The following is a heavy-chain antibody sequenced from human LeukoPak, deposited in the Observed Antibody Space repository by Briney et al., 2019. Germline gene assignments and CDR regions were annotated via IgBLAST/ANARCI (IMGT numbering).Heavy chain of an antibody. J-gene: IGHJ4*02. D-gene: IGHD5-18*01. V-gene: IGHV3-74*01. CDR2: INRDGSRT. CDR3: ARGGSDTAMAHDY. CDR1: GFTISNHW. Sequence: GGSLRLSCAASGFTISNHWMHWVRQAPGKGLMWVSRINRDGSRTDYADSVKGRFTISRDDAKNTLYLQVNSLRAEDTAVYFCARGGSDTAMAHDYWGQGTLVTVSS.